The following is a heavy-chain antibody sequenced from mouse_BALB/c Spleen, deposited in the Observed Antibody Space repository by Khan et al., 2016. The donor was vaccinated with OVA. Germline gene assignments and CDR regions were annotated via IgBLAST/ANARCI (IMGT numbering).Heavy chain of an antibody. Sequence: QVQLKESGPGLVAPSQSLSITCTVSGFALTSYGVHWVRQPPGKGLEWLGVIWAGGSTNYNSALMSRLTISKDKSKSQGFLKMNSLQTDDAAMYYCARFHDGYYYNVDYWGQGTSVTVSS. CDR3: ARFHDGYYYNVDY. J-gene: IGHJ4*01. V-gene: IGHV2-9*02. D-gene: IGHD2-3*01. CDR1: GFALTSYG. CDR2: IWAGGST.